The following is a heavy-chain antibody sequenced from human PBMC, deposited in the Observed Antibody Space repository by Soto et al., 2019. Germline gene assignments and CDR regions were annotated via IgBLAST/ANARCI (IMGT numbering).Heavy chain of an antibody. Sequence: EVQLVESGGGLVQPGGSLRLSCAASGFTFSSYSMNWVRQAPGKGLEWLSYISSSSSTIYYADSVKGRFTISRDNAKNSLYLQMNSLRDEDTAVYYCARGFYDSSGYYSNDAFDIWGQGTMVTVSS. CDR1: GFTFSSYS. D-gene: IGHD3-22*01. J-gene: IGHJ3*02. V-gene: IGHV3-48*02. CDR3: ARGFYDSSGYYSNDAFDI. CDR2: ISSSSSTI.